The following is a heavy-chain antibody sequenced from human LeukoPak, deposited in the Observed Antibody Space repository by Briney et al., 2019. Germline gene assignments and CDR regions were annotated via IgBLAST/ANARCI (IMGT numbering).Heavy chain of an antibody. Sequence: GASVKVSCKASGYTFTSYGISWVRQAPGQGLEWMGWVSAYNGNTNYAQKLQGRVTMTTDTSTSTAYMELRSLRSDDTAVYYCARDRRSRYCSSTSCYDHDYWGQGTLVTVSS. D-gene: IGHD2-2*01. CDR2: VSAYNGNT. V-gene: IGHV1-18*01. J-gene: IGHJ4*02. CDR1: GYTFTSYG. CDR3: ARDRRSRYCSSTSCYDHDY.